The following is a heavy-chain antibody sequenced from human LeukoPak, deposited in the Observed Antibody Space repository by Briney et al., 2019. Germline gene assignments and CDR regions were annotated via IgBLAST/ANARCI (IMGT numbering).Heavy chain of an antibody. Sequence: SETLSLTCAVYGGSFSGYYWSWIRQPPGKGLEWIGEINHSGSTNYNPSLKSRVTISVDTSKNQFSLKLSSVTAADTAVYYCARGRGQATRAKYSSSWCVDYWGQGTLVTVSS. V-gene: IGHV4-34*01. D-gene: IGHD6-13*01. J-gene: IGHJ4*02. CDR3: ARGRGQATRAKYSSSWCVDY. CDR1: GGSFSGYY. CDR2: INHSGST.